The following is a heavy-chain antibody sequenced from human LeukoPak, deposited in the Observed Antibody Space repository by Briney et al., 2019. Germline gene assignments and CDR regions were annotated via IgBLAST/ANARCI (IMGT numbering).Heavy chain of an antibody. CDR2: IYSAGNT. D-gene: IGHD1-26*01. V-gene: IGHV3-53*01. CDR1: GFIVSSNY. Sequence: PGGSLRLSCAASGFIVSSNYMSWVRQAPGKGLEWVSIIYSAGNTYYLDSVKGRFTISRDNSKNTLYLQMNSLRAEDTDVYYCARTIVGSSYDAFDIWGQGTMVTVSS. CDR3: ARTIVGSSYDAFDI. J-gene: IGHJ3*02.